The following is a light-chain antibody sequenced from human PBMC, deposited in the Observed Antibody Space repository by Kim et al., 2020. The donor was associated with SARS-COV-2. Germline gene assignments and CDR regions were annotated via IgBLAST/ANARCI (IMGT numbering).Light chain of an antibody. CDR2: SVS. V-gene: IGKV3-15*01. Sequence: EIVMTQSPATLSVSPGERATLSCRASQNINTNLAWFQQKPGQAPRLLIYSVSNRATDVPARFSGSGSGTEFTLTISSLQSEDFAVYYCQQHNNWPITFGGGNKVDIK. CDR1: QNINTN. CDR3: QQHNNWPIT. J-gene: IGKJ4*01.